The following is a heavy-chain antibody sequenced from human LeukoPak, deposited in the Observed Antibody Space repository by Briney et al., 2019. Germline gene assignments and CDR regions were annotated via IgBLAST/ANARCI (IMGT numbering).Heavy chain of an antibody. CDR2: ISSSSSTI. CDR1: GFTFSSYS. J-gene: IGHJ4*02. V-gene: IGHV3-48*01. CDR3: ARAAVSYPFDY. D-gene: IGHD3-16*02. Sequence: GGSLRLSCAASGFTFSSYSMNWVRQAPGKGLEWVSYISSSSSTIYYADSVKGRFTISRDSAKNSLYLQMNSLRAEDTAVYYCARAAVSYPFDYWGQGTLVTVSS.